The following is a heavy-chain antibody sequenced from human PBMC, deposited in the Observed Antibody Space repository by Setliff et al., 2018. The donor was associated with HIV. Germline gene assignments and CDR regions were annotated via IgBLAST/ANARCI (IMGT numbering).Heavy chain of an antibody. Sequence: SVKVSCKASGGTFSSYAISWVRQAPGQGLEWMGGIIPIFGTANYAQKFQGRVTITSDTSASTAYMELWSLRSEDTAMYYCARVPYCSGGSCYRNYVDYWGPGTLVTVSS. CDR2: IIPIFGTA. CDR3: ARVPYCSGGSCYRNYVDY. V-gene: IGHV1-69*05. J-gene: IGHJ4*02. D-gene: IGHD2-15*01. CDR1: GGTFSSYA.